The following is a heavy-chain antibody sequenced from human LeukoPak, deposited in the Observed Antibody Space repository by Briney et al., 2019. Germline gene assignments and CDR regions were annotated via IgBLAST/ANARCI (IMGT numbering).Heavy chain of an antibody. CDR3: ARSAIVGATKGAFDI. D-gene: IGHD1-26*01. Sequence: GSLRLSCAASGFTFSSYGMHWVRQAPGKGLEWVAFIRYDGSNKYYADSVKGRFTISRDNSKNTLYLQMNSLRAEDTAVYYCARSAIVGATKGAFDIWGQGTMVTVSS. CDR1: GFTFSSYG. J-gene: IGHJ3*02. CDR2: IRYDGSNK. V-gene: IGHV3-30*02.